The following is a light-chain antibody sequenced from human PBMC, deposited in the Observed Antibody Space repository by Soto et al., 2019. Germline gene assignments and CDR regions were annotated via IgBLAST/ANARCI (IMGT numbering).Light chain of an antibody. CDR2: AAS. Sequence: DIQMTQSQSSLSASVGERVTITCRESQSIRNYLNWYPQKQGKAPKIXIYAASSLQSGVRSMFSGSGSGTDCTLTISSLQPEDVTTDCCPQSYSSTWTFGQGTKVDIK. J-gene: IGKJ1*01. CDR1: QSIRNY. CDR3: PQSYSSTWT. V-gene: IGKV1-39*01.